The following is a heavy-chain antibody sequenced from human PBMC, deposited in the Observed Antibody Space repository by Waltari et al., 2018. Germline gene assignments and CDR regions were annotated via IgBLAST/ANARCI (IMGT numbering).Heavy chain of an antibody. CDR1: GFSFMTYW. D-gene: IGHD3-10*01. V-gene: IGHV3-74*03. CDR2: INPDGTTI. J-gene: IGHJ6*02. Sequence: EVQLVASGGRLVQPGASRRLPCAPSGFSFMTYWMNWARQAPGEGLVCLSRINPDGTTIMYADSVKGRFTTSRDNAKNTLYLQMDSLRADDTAVYYCARSGFMDVWGQGTTVIVSS. CDR3: ARSGFMDV.